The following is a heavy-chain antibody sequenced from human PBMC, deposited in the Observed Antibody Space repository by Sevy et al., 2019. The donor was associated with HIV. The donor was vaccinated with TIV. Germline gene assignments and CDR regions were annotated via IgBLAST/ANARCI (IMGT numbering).Heavy chain of an antibody. V-gene: IGHV3-7*01. D-gene: IGHD3-3*01. CDR3: TTSFGVIAGDDFDY. J-gene: IGHJ4*01. Sequence: GGSLRLSCAASGFTLSTTWMTWVRQAPGKGLEWVANINQGGGAKYYVDSVKGRFTISRDNTKNSLYLQMRSLRVEDTAVYYCTTSFGVIAGDDFDYWGQGTLVTVSS. CDR2: INQGGGAK. CDR1: GFTLSTTW.